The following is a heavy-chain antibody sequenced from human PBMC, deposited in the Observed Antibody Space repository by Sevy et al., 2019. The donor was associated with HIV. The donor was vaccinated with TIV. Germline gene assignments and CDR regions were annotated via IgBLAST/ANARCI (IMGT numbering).Heavy chain of an antibody. CDR1: GFSFSQYS. Sequence: GGSLRLSCAASGFSFSQYSMNWVRQAPGKGLEWLSYISGSSGTIYYAGSVKGRFTTSRDNAKNSVYLQMNSLRDEDSAVYYCARVVLYYDANYCDFWGQGALVTVSS. V-gene: IGHV3-48*02. CDR2: ISGSSGTI. CDR3: ARVVLYYDANYCDF. J-gene: IGHJ4*02. D-gene: IGHD3-22*01.